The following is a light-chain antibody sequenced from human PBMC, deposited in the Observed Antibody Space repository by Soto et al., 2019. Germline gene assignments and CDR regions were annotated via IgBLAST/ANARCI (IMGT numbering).Light chain of an antibody. V-gene: IGLV2-8*01. CDR1: SSDVGGYNY. CDR3: SSYAGNNHVV. CDR2: DVS. Sequence: QSVLTQPPSASGSPGQSVTISCTGTSSDVGGYNYVSWYQQHPGKAPKLMIYDVSKRPSGVPDRFSGSKSGNTASLTVSGLQTEDEADYYCSSYAGNNHVVFGGGTKLTVL. J-gene: IGLJ2*01.